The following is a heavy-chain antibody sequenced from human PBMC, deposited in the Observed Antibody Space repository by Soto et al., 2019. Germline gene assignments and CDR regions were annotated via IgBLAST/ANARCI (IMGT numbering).Heavy chain of an antibody. Sequence: QVQLVQSGAEVQKPGSSVKVSCKASGGTFSSYTISWVRQAPGQGLEWMGRIIPILGIANYAQKFQGRVTITADKSTSTAYMELSSLRSEDTAVYYCARVGTAMVTYYGMDVWGQGTTVTVSS. CDR3: ARVGTAMVTYYGMDV. CDR2: IIPILGIA. V-gene: IGHV1-69*02. CDR1: GGTFSSYT. J-gene: IGHJ6*02. D-gene: IGHD5-18*01.